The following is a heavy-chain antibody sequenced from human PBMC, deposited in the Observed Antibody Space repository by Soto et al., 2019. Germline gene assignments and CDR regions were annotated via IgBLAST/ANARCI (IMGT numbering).Heavy chain of an antibody. Sequence: PGGSLRLSCAASGFTFSSYAMSWVRQAPGKGLEWVSAISGSGGSTYYADSVKGRFTISRDNSKNTLYLQMNSLRAEDTAVYYCAKDTRITIFGVVIIRPLDYWGQGTLVTVSS. CDR3: AKDTRITIFGVVIIRPLDY. V-gene: IGHV3-23*01. CDR1: GFTFSSYA. D-gene: IGHD3-3*01. CDR2: ISGSGGST. J-gene: IGHJ4*02.